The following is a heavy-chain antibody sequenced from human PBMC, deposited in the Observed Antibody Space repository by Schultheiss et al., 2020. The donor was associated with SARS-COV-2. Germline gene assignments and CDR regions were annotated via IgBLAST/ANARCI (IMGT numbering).Heavy chain of an antibody. V-gene: IGHV4-31*03. CDR1: GGSISSGGYY. J-gene: IGHJ4*02. Sequence: SETLSLTCTVSGGSISSGGYYWSWIRQPPGKGLEWIGEIYHSGSTYYNPSLKSRVTISVDTSKNQFSLKLSSVTAADTAVYYCARVGAKGIAAAGQIDYWGQGTLVTVSS. CDR2: IYHSGST. CDR3: ARVGAKGIAAAGQIDY. D-gene: IGHD6-13*01.